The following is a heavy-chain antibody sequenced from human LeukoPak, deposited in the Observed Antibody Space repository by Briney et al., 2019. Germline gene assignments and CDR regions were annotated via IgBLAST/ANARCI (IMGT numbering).Heavy chain of an antibody. V-gene: IGHV4-34*01. Sequence: SETLSLTCAVYGGSFSGYYWSWIRQPPGKGLEWIGEINHSGSTNYNPSLKSRVTISVDTSKNQFSLKLSSVTAADTAVYYCARYLLATTPLAYFDYWGQGTLVTVSS. D-gene: IGHD5-12*01. CDR2: INHSGST. CDR3: ARYLLATTPLAYFDY. CDR1: GGSFSGYY. J-gene: IGHJ4*02.